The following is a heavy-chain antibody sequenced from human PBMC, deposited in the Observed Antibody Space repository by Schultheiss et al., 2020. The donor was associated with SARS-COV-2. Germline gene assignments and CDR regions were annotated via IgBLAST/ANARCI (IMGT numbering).Heavy chain of an antibody. CDR1: GGSISSGGYY. Sequence: SETLSLTCTVSGGSISSGGYYWSWIRQPPGKGLEWIGYIYYSGSTYYNPSLKSRVTISVDTSKNQFSLKLSSVTAADTAVYYCARGSGSYVDYWGQGTLVTVSS. V-gene: IGHV4-61*08. CDR3: ARGSGSYVDY. CDR2: IYYSGST. D-gene: IGHD1-26*01. J-gene: IGHJ4*02.